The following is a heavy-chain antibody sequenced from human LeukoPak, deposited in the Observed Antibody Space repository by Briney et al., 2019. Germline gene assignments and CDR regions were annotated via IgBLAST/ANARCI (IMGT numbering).Heavy chain of an antibody. Sequence: PSETLSLTCTVSGGSISSSSYYWGWIRQPPGKGLEWIGSIYYSGSTYYNPSLKSRVTISVDTSKYQFSLKLSSVTAADTAVYYCARQLAIYYYYMDVWGKGTTVTISS. J-gene: IGHJ6*03. CDR3: ARQLAIYYYYMDV. D-gene: IGHD1-1*01. V-gene: IGHV4-39*07. CDR2: IYYSGST. CDR1: GGSISSSSYY.